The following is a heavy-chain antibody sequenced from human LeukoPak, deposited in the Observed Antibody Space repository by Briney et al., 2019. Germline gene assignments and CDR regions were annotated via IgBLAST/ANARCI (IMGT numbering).Heavy chain of an antibody. CDR1: GFTFSDYY. D-gene: IGHD3-16*01. CDR3: ARGRGSYSLDY. CDR2: ISSSGSNI. V-gene: IGHV3-11*04. Sequence: GGSLRLSCAASGFTFSDYYMSWIRQAPGKGLEWVSYISSSGSNIYYADSVKGRFTMSRDNAKKSLYVQMNSLRAEDTAVYYCARGRGSYSLDYWGQGTLVTVSS. J-gene: IGHJ4*02.